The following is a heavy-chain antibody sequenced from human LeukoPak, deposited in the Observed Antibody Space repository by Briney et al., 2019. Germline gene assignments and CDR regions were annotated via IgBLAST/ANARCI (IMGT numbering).Heavy chain of an antibody. Sequence: SGGSLRLSCAASGFAFDDYAMHWVRQAPGKGLEWFSLISWDGGSFYYADSVKGRFTISRDNAKNSLYLQMNSLRAEDTAVYYCARDSGYDLDLGYYYYYMDVWGKGTTVTISS. V-gene: IGHV3-43D*03. CDR1: GFAFDDYA. CDR3: ARDSGYDLDLGYYYYYMDV. J-gene: IGHJ6*03. D-gene: IGHD5-12*01. CDR2: ISWDGGSF.